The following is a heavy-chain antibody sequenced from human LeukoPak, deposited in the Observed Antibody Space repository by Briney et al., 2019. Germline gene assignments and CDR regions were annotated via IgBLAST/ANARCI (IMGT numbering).Heavy chain of an antibody. CDR1: GFTFSSYA. CDR2: ISYDGSNK. J-gene: IGHJ6*04. V-gene: IGHV3-30*04. Sequence: GRSLRLSCAASGFTFSSYAMHWVRQAPGKGLEWVAVISYDGSNKYYADSVKGRFTISRDNSKNTLYLQMNSLRAEDTAVYYCARDGTCYAILTGYSDYYYYGVDVWGKGTTVTVSS. D-gene: IGHD3-9*01. CDR3: ARDGTCYAILTGYSDYYYYGVDV.